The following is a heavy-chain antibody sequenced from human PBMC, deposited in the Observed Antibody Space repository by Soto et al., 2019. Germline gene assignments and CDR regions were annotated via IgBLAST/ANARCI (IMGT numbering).Heavy chain of an antibody. Sequence: EVQLLESGGDLVQPGGSLRLSCAASGFTFSNCAMNWVRQAPGKGLEWVSIISGSGGTTYYADSVKGRFTISRDNSKNTLHLQMNSLRAEDTAVYYCAKGVIGSSGWSFDYWGQGTLVAVSS. J-gene: IGHJ4*02. CDR1: GFTFSNCA. CDR2: ISGSGGTT. V-gene: IGHV3-23*01. D-gene: IGHD6-19*01. CDR3: AKGVIGSSGWSFDY.